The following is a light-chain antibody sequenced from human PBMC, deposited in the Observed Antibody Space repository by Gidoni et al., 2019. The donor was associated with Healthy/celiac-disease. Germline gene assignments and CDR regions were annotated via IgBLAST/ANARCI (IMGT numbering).Light chain of an antibody. CDR1: QDISNY. J-gene: IGKJ5*01. Sequence: DIQMTQSPSSLSASVGDRVTITCQASQDISNYLNWYQQKPGKAPKLLIYDASTFETGVPSRFSGSGSGTDFTFSISSLQPEDIATYYCQQYDNLPITFGQGTRLEIK. CDR3: QQYDNLPIT. CDR2: DAS. V-gene: IGKV1-33*01.